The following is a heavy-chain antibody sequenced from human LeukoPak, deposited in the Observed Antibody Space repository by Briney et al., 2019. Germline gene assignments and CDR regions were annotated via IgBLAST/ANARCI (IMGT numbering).Heavy chain of an antibody. V-gene: IGHV3-21*01. CDR2: ISSSSSYI. J-gene: IGHJ4*02. CDR3: AREGVVGATANHYDY. Sequence: GGSLRLSCAASGFTLSSYSMNWVRQAPGKGLEWVSFISSSSSYIYYADSVKGRFTISRDNAKNSLYLQMNSLRAEDTAVYYCAREGVVGATANHYDYWGLGSLVTVSS. D-gene: IGHD1-26*01. CDR1: GFTLSSYS.